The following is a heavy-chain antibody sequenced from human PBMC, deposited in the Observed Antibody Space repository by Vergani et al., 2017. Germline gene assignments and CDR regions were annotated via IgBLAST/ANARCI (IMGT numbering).Heavy chain of an antibody. CDR3: ARAGYYVLY. Sequence: QVQLVESGGGVVQPGRSLRLSCAASGFTFSSYGMHWVRQAPGKGLEWVAVISYDGSNKYYADSVKGRFTISRDNSKNSLYLQMNSLRDEDTAVYYCARAGYYVLYWGQGTLVTVSS. CDR1: GFTFSSYG. CDR2: ISYDGSNK. V-gene: IGHV3-30*03. D-gene: IGHD3-10*02. J-gene: IGHJ4*02.